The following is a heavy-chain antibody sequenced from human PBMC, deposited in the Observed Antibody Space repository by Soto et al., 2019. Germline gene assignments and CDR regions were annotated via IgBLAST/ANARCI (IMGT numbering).Heavy chain of an antibody. CDR1: GFTFSSYG. J-gene: IGHJ6*02. Sequence: GGSLRLSCAASGFTFSSYGMHWVRQAPGKGLEWVAVIWYDGSNKYYADSVKGRFTISRDNSKNTLYLQMNSLRAEDTAVYYCARDREPRYDFWSGYYTAGDYYCYGMDVWGQGTTVTVSS. CDR2: IWYDGSNK. D-gene: IGHD3-3*01. CDR3: ARDREPRYDFWSGYYTAGDYYCYGMDV. V-gene: IGHV3-33*01.